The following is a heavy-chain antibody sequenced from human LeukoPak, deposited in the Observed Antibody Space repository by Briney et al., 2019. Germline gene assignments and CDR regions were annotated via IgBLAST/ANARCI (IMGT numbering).Heavy chain of an antibody. D-gene: IGHD2-21*02. J-gene: IGHJ4*02. CDR2: INHSGGT. Sequence: PPETLSLTCAVYGGSFSGYYWTWIRQPPGKGLEWIGEINHSGGTNYNPSLKSRVTISVDTSKNQFSLKLSSVTAADTAVYYCARGHPLLDYWGQGTLVTVSS. CDR3: ARGHPLLDY. V-gene: IGHV4-34*01. CDR1: GGSFSGYY.